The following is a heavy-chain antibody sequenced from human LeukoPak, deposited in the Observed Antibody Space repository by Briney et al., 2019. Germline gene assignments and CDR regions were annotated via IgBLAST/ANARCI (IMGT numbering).Heavy chain of an antibody. CDR1: GFTFSSYW. CDR2: IKQDGSEK. D-gene: IGHD6-19*01. J-gene: IGHJ4*02. V-gene: IGHV3-7*01. CDR3: ARVISSNRAVAGVMGY. Sequence: PGGSLRLSCAASGFTFSSYWMSWVRQAPGKGLEWVANIKQDGSEKYYVDSVKGRFTISRDNAKNSLYMQMNSLRAEDTAVYYCARVISSNRAVAGVMGYWGQGTLVTVSS.